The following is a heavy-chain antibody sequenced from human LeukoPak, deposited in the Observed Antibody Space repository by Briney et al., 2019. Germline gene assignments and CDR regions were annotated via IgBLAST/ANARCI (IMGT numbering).Heavy chain of an antibody. J-gene: IGHJ6*03. CDR1: GYTFTSYG. D-gene: IGHD3-10*01. CDR3: ARDNRGITMVRGVSDYYYYYYMDV. CDR2: ISAYNGNT. Sequence: ASVKVSCKASGYTFTSYGISWVRQAPGQGLEWMGWISAYNGNTNYAQKLQGRVTMTTDTSTSTAYMELRSLRSEDTAVYYCARDNRGITMVRGVSDYYYYYYMDVWGKGTTVTISS. V-gene: IGHV1-18*01.